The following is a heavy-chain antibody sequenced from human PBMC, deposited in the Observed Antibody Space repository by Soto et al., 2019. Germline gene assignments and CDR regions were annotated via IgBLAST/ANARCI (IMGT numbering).Heavy chain of an antibody. CDR1: GDSVRNQY. CDR2: IYRSGST. Sequence: QVQMRESGPGLVKPSETLSLTCTVSGDSVRNQYWSWIRRPPGRGLEWIGYIYRSGSTKYNPSLKSRLTISVDTSKNQFSLKLSSVTAADTPVYYCARTLDYGHMDVWGKGTTVTVSS. J-gene: IGHJ6*03. D-gene: IGHD3-16*01. V-gene: IGHV4-4*09. CDR3: ARTLDYGHMDV.